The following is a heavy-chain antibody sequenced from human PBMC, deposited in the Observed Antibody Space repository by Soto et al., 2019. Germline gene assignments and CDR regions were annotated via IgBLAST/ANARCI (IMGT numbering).Heavy chain of an antibody. J-gene: IGHJ4*02. CDR1: GFSVGDYA. CDR2: IRSKAYGGTT. D-gene: IGHD2-8*01. Sequence: SMRLACTACGFSVGDYAMSWFRKDTGKGLEWVGFIRSKAYGGTTEYAASVKGRFTISRDDSKSIAYLQMNSLKTEDTAVYYSTRGQVMADNWGQRTLGTVSS. CDR3: TRGQVMADN. V-gene: IGHV3-49*03.